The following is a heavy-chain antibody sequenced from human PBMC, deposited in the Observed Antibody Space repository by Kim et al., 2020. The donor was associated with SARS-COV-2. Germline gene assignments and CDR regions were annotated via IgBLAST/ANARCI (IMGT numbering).Heavy chain of an antibody. V-gene: IGHV3-13*01. D-gene: IGHD3-22*01. CDR3: ARVFYDSSGYYYYFDY. J-gene: IGHJ4*02. Sequence: VKGRFTISRENAKNSLYLQMNSLRAGDTAVYYCARVFYDSSGYYYYFDYWGQGTLVTVSS.